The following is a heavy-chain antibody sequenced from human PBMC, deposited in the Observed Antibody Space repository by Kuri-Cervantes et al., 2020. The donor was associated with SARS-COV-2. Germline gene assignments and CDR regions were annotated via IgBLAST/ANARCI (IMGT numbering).Heavy chain of an antibody. CDR3: TTDRIYDYVWGSYRIFDY. CDR2: ISSSGSTI. Sequence: GGSLRLSCAASGFTFSDYYMSWIRQAPGKGLEWVSYISSSGSTIYYADSVKGRFTTSRDNAKNSLYLQMNSLRAEDTAVYYRTTDRIYDYVWGSYRIFDYWGQGTLVTVSS. D-gene: IGHD3-16*02. V-gene: IGHV3-11*04. J-gene: IGHJ4*02. CDR1: GFTFSDYY.